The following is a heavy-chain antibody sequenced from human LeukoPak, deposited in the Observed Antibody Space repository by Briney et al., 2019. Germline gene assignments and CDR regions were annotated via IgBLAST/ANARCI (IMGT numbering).Heavy chain of an antibody. CDR3: ARALSNYVEYHYSYYTDV. D-gene: IGHD4-11*01. CDR1: GFTFDDYG. Sequence: GGSLRLSCAASGFTFDDYGMSWVRQAPGKGLEWVSGINWNGVSTSYVDSVKGRFTISRDNAKNSLYLQMNSLRAEDTALYYCARALSNYVEYHYSYYTDVWGKGSTVTVSS. J-gene: IGHJ6*03. V-gene: IGHV3-20*04. CDR2: INWNGVST.